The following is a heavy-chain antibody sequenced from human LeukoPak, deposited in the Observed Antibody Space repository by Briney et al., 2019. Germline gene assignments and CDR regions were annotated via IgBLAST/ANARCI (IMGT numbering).Heavy chain of an antibody. Sequence: PSETLSLTCAVYGGSFSGYYWSWIRQPPGKGLEWIGEINHSGSTNYNPSLKSRVTISVDTSKNQFSLKLSSVTAADTAVYYCARPTHPYYYDSSGYSPFDYWGQGTLVTVSS. V-gene: IGHV4-34*01. CDR1: GGSFSGYY. CDR3: ARPTHPYYYDSSGYSPFDY. CDR2: INHSGST. J-gene: IGHJ4*02. D-gene: IGHD3-22*01.